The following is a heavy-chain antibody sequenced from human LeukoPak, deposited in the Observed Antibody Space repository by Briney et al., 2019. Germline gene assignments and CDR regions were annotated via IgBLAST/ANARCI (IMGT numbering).Heavy chain of an antibody. CDR1: GFSFSGHW. V-gene: IGHV3-7*05. CDR3: AYRNNFEY. Sequence: GGSLRLSCAASGFSFSGHWMNWVRQPPGKGLEWVANIKADGSVKYYVGSVKGRFTISRDDAKRTVDLQMDNLRAEDTAIYYCAYRNNFEYWGQGALVTVSS. CDR2: IKADGSVK. J-gene: IGHJ4*02. D-gene: IGHD1-26*01.